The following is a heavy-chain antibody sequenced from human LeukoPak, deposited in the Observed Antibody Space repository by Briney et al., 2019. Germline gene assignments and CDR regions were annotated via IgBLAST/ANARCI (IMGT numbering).Heavy chain of an antibody. CDR2: ISSSGSTI. CDR3: ARRHYYDSSGYSLDY. D-gene: IGHD3-22*01. CDR1: GFTFSSYE. J-gene: IGHJ4*02. Sequence: PGGSLRLSCAASGFTFSSYEMNWVRQAPGKGLEWVSYISSSGSTIYYADSVKGRFTISRDNAKNSLYLQMNSLRAEDTAVYYCARRHYYDSSGYSLDYWGQGTLVTVSS. V-gene: IGHV3-48*03.